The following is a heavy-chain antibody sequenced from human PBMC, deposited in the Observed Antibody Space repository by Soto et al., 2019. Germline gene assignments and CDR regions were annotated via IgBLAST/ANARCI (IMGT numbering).Heavy chain of an antibody. Sequence: QVQLQESGPGLVKPSETLSLTCTVSGGSISSYYWSWIRQPPGKGLEWIGYIYYSGSTNYNPSLTSLVTIAVDTPKNQFSLKLSAVTAADTAVYYCARWCGGDGYATDCFDYWGQGTLVAVSS. J-gene: IGHJ4*02. CDR1: GGSISSYY. D-gene: IGHD2-21*01. V-gene: IGHV4-59*08. CDR2: IYYSGST. CDR3: ARWCGGDGYATDCFDY.